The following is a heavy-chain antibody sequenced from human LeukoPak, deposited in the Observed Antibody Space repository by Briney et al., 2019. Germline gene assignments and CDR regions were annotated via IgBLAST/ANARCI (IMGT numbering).Heavy chain of an antibody. CDR3: ARVGFGNTPHPIDY. D-gene: IGHD4-23*01. J-gene: IGHJ4*02. Sequence: SETLSLTCTVSGGSISGYYWSWMRQPPRKGLEWIGYIYYSGSTTYNPSLKSRVTISLDTSKNQIYLKLSSVTAADTAVYYCARVGFGNTPHPIDYWGQGALVTVSS. CDR2: IYYSGST. CDR1: GGSISGYY. V-gene: IGHV4-59*08.